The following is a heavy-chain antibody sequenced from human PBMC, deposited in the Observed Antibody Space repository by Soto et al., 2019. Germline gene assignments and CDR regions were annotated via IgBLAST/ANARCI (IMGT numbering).Heavy chain of an antibody. J-gene: IGHJ3*02. Sequence: GGSMRLSCSAFGFKISSSSMNWVRQAPGTGLEWVSYISSGGSTYYADSVKGRFTISRDNSKNTLYLQMNSLRAEDTAVYYCAEYWVEDEVVVADNAWDIWCQGTRVTVSS. CDR1: GFKISSSS. V-gene: IGHV3-23*01. CDR2: ISSGGST. D-gene: IGHD2-15*01. CDR3: AEYWVEDEVVVADNAWDI.